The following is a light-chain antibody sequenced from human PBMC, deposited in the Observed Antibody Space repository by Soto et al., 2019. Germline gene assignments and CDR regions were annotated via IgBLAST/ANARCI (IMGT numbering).Light chain of an antibody. CDR2: DAS. Sequence: EIVLTQSPAILSLSPGERATLSCRASKSVSNHLAWFQQKPGQAPRLLIYDASKRASGIPSRFSGSGSETHFTLTISSIEPEDFAVYFCQQTRTWPPITFGPGNTVDI. CDR3: QQTRTWPPIT. J-gene: IGKJ3*01. CDR1: KSVSNH. V-gene: IGKV3-11*01.